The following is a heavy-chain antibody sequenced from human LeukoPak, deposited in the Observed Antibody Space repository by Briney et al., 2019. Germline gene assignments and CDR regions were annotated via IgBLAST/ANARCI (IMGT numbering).Heavy chain of an antibody. D-gene: IGHD6-19*01. J-gene: IGHJ5*02. CDR2: INPNSGGT. Sequence: ASVKVSCKASGYTFTGYYMHWVRQAPGQGLEWMGWINPNSGGTNYAQKFQGRVTMTRDTSISTAYMELSRLRSDDTAVYYCARDLGVAVAVGWFDPWGQGTLVTVSS. CDR1: GYTFTGYY. CDR3: ARDLGVAVAVGWFDP. V-gene: IGHV1-2*02.